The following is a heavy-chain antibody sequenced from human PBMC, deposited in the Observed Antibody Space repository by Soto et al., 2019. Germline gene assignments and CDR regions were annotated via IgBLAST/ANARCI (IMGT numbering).Heavy chain of an antibody. D-gene: IGHD2-21*01. Sequence: ASVKVSCKASGFTFTSSAMQWVRQARGQRLEWIGWIVVGSGNTNYAQKFQERVTITRDMSTSTAYMERSSLRSEDTAVYYCAAVLVVDLLSDGFDYWGQGTLVTVSS. CDR2: IVVGSGNT. CDR1: GFTFTSSA. V-gene: IGHV1-58*02. J-gene: IGHJ4*02. CDR3: AAVLVVDLLSDGFDY.